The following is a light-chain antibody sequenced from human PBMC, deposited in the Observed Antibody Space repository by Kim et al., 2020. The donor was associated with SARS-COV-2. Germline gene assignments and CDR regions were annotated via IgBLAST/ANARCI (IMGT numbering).Light chain of an antibody. V-gene: IGLV3-1*01. CDR1: KLGDQY. Sequence: SYELTQPPSVSVSPGQTASITCSGHKLGDQYACWYQQKPGQSTVLVIYQDSKRPSGIPERFSGSYSGNTATLTLSGTQAMDEADYYCQAWDSSTAVFGGGTQLTVL. J-gene: IGLJ3*02. CDR2: QDS. CDR3: QAWDSSTAV.